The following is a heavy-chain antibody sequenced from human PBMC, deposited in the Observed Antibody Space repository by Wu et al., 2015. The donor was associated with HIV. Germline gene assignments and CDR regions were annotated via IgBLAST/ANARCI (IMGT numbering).Heavy chain of an antibody. CDR1: GYSLNKLS. J-gene: IGHJ3*01. D-gene: IGHD3-9*01. CDR2: FDPEDGKT. V-gene: IGHV1-24*01. CDR3: ARDINSLYFDTRRGSFDV. Sequence: QVQLIQSGAEVKKPGASVKVSCKVSGYSLNKLSIHWVRQAPGKGLEWMGGFDPEDGKTIYAQKFQGRITMTEDTSTDTTYLGLSSLRSEDTAVYFCARDINSLYFDTRRGSFDVWGQGTKVTVSS.